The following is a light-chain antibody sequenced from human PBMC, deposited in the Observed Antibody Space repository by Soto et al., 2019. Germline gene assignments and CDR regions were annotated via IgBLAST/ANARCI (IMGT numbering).Light chain of an antibody. CDR1: QSVSSN. CDR3: QKYDKWPWT. V-gene: IGKV3-15*01. J-gene: IGKJ1*01. CDR2: GAS. Sequence: EIVLTQSPGTLSLSPGERATLSCRASQSVSSNYLAWYQQKPGQAPRLLIYGASSRATDVPARFSGSGSGTEFTLTISSLQSEDFAVYYCQKYDKWPWTFGQGTKVDIK.